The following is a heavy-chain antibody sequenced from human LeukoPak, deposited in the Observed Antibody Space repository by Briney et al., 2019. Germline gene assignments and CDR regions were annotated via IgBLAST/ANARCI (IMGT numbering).Heavy chain of an antibody. Sequence: RPSETLSLTCTVSGGSMTSNNYYWGWIRQPPGKGLEWIGNIHYSGSTYYSPSLKNRVTISVDTSKNQFSLRLKSVTAADTAVYDCWRPHCSNSVCSSSRVDFWGQGTLVTVSS. V-gene: IGHV4-39*01. J-gene: IGHJ4*02. D-gene: IGHD2-8*01. CDR2: IHYSGST. CDR3: WRPHCSNSVCSSSRVDF. CDR1: GGSMTSNNYY.